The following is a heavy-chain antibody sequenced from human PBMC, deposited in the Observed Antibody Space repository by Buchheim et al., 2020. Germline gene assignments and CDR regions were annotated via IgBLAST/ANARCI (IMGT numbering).Heavy chain of an antibody. J-gene: IGHJ4*02. CDR1: GFTFSNAW. Sequence: EVQLVESGGGLVKPGGSLRLSCAASGFTFSNAWMSWVRQAPGKGLEWVGRIKSKTDGGTTDYAAPVKGRFTISRDDSINTLYLQMYSLKTEDTAVYYCTTAYYDYVWGSYRTFDYWGQGTL. CDR2: IKSKTDGGTT. CDR3: TTAYYDYVWGSYRTFDY. V-gene: IGHV3-15*01. D-gene: IGHD3-16*02.